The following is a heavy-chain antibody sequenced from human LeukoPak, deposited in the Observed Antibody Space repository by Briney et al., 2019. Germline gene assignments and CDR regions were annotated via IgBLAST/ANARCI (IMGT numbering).Heavy chain of an antibody. V-gene: IGHV3-21*01. Sequence: SGGSLRLSCAASGFISISYTMNWVRQAPGKGLEWVSSISSSSSYIYYADSVKGRFTISRDNAKNSLYLQMNSLRAEDTAVYYCARTYYDILTAYNPYFDYWGQGTLVTVSS. CDR3: ARTYYDILTAYNPYFDY. D-gene: IGHD3-9*01. CDR1: GFISISYT. J-gene: IGHJ4*02. CDR2: ISSSSSYI.